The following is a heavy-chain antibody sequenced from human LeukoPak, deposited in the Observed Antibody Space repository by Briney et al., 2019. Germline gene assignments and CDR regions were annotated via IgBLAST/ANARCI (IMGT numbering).Heavy chain of an antibody. Sequence: TSGGSLRLSCAASGFTFSNSWMSWVRQAPGKGLEWVGRIKSKTDGGTTDYAAPVKGRFTISRDDSKNTLYLQMNSLKTEDTAVYYCTTDSRHYGDDYWGQGTLVTVSS. J-gene: IGHJ4*02. CDR1: GFTFSNSW. V-gene: IGHV3-15*01. CDR3: TTDSRHYGDDY. D-gene: IGHD3-16*01. CDR2: IKSKTDGGTT.